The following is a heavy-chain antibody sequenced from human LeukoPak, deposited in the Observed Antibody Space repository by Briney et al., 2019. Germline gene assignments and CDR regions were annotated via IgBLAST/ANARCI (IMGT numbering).Heavy chain of an antibody. J-gene: IGHJ4*02. CDR2: LSTNGGGT. CDR1: GFTYSSYA. Sequence: GGSLRLSCAASGFTYSSYAMHWVRETPGKALEYVSALSTNGGGTYYANSVKGRFTISRDNSKHTLYLEMGSLRAEDMAVYFCARYCNGVTCYSGYDYWGQGTLVSVSS. V-gene: IGHV3-64*01. D-gene: IGHD2-15*01. CDR3: ARYCNGVTCYSGYDY.